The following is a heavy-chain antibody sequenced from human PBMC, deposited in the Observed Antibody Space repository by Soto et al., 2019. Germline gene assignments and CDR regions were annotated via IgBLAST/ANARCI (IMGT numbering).Heavy chain of an antibody. D-gene: IGHD6-13*01. Sequence: SETLSLTCAVYGGSFSGYYWSWIRQPPGKGLEWIGEINHSGSTNYNPSLKSRVTISVDTSKNQFSLKLSSVTAADTAVYYCARGLRYSSSYYYYYYGMDVWGQGTTVTVSS. CDR1: GGSFSGYY. CDR3: ARGLRYSSSYYYYYYGMDV. CDR2: INHSGST. V-gene: IGHV4-34*01. J-gene: IGHJ6*02.